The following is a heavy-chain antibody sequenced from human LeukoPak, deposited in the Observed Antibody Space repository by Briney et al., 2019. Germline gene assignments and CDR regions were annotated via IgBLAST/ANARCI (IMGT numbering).Heavy chain of an antibody. Sequence: GASVKVSCKASGYTFTSYDINWVRQATGQGLEWMGWMNPNSGNTGYAQKFQGRVTMTRNTSISTAYMELSSLRSEDTAVYYCARGRGVRGVIIKVYYYMDVWGKGTTVTISS. CDR2: MNPNSGNT. CDR3: ARGRGVRGVIIKVYYYMDV. J-gene: IGHJ6*03. CDR1: GYTFTSYD. D-gene: IGHD3-10*01. V-gene: IGHV1-8*01.